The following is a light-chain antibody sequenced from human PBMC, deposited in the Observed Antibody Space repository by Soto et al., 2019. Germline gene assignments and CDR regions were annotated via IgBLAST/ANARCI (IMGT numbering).Light chain of an antibody. J-gene: IGKJ1*01. V-gene: IGKV3-20*01. CDR1: QIISXW. CDR2: GAS. CDR3: QQYGSSSWT. Sequence: TQSPSTLSASVGDRVTITCRXSQIISXWLAWYQQKPGQAPRLLIYGASSRATGIPHRFSGSGSGTDFTLTISRLEGEDFAVYYCQQYGSSSWTFGQGTKLDIK.